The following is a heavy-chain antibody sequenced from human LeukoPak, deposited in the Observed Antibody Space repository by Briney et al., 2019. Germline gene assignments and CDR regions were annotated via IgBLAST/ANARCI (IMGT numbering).Heavy chain of an antibody. V-gene: IGHV3-15*01. J-gene: IGHJ4*02. CDR1: GFTVSSNY. CDR3: ATGFGYVGY. D-gene: IGHD3-10*01. Sequence: PGGSLRLSCAASGFTVSSNYMSWVRQAPGKGLEWVGRIKTKADGGTTDYASPVKGRFTISRDDSKNTLYLQMNSLKTEDTAVYYCATGFGYVGYWGQGTLVTVSS. CDR2: IKTKADGGTT.